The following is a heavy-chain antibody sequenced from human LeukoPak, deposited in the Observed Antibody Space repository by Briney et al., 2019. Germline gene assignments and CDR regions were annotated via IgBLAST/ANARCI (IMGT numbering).Heavy chain of an antibody. Sequence: SVKVSCKASGATFSSYAISWVRQPPGQGLEWMGVIIPIFGTANYAQKFQGRVTITADDSTSTAYMELSSLRSEDTAVYYCARGALYGSGSYTRDRYYYYMDVWGKGTTVTISS. J-gene: IGHJ6*03. V-gene: IGHV1-69*13. CDR1: GATFSSYA. CDR2: IIPIFGTA. CDR3: ARGALYGSGSYTRDRYYYYMDV. D-gene: IGHD3-10*01.